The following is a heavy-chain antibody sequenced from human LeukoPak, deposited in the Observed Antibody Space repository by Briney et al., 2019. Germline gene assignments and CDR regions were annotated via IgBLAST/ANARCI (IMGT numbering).Heavy chain of an antibody. CDR2: IYYSGST. CDR1: GGSISSYY. J-gene: IGHJ1*01. CDR3: ARAGDSSGWYAGGFQH. D-gene: IGHD6-19*01. Sequence: SETLSLTCTVSGGSISSYYWSWIRQPPGKGLEWIGYIYYSGSTNYNPSLKSRVTISVDTSKNQFSLKLSSVTAADTAVYYCARAGDSSGWYAGGFQHWGQGTLVTVSS. V-gene: IGHV4-59*01.